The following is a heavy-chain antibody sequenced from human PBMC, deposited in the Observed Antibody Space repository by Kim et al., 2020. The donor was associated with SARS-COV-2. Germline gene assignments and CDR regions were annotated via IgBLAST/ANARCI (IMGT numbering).Heavy chain of an antibody. V-gene: IGHV4-4*02. CDR2: YYYCSST. CDR1: GGSISSSDW. D-gene: IGHD6-25*01. CDR3: ARSSGEGAFGI. Sequence: SETLSLTCAVSGGSISSSDWYWWFRRPPPGKVLEWVGYYYCSSTNYNNSLNRRVTILSDNSKNQLSLMLMSVTAADAAVYYCARSSGEGAFGIWG. J-gene: IGHJ3*02.